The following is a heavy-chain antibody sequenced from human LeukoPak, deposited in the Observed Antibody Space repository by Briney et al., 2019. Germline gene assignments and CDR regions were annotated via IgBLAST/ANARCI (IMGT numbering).Heavy chain of an antibody. Sequence: GASVKVSCKASGGTFSSYAISWVRQAPGQGLEWMGGIIPIFGTANYAQKFQGRVTITTDESTSTPYMELSSLRSEDTAVYYCARSRGGQPYYYYYYMDVWGKGTTVTVSS. CDR3: ARSRGGQPYYYYYYMDV. V-gene: IGHV1-69*05. CDR2: IIPIFGTA. D-gene: IGHD3-16*01. J-gene: IGHJ6*03. CDR1: GGTFSSYA.